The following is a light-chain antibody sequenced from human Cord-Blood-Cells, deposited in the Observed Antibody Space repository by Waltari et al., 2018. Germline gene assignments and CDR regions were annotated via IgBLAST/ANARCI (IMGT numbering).Light chain of an antibody. CDR2: AGS. J-gene: IGLJ3*02. V-gene: IGLV2-23*01. CDR1: SSDVGRYNL. Sequence: QSALTQPASVSGSPGQSITISCTGTSSDVGRYNLFSWYQQHPGKAPKLIIYAGSKRPSGVSNRFSGSKSGNTASLTISGLQAEGEADYYCCSYAGSSTWVFGGGTKLTVL. CDR3: CSYAGSSTWV.